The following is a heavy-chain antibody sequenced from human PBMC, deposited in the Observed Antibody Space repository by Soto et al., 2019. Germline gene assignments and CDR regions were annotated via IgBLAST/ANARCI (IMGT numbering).Heavy chain of an antibody. CDR1: GFTFRGYA. V-gene: IGHV3-23*01. CDR2: ISGSGGST. J-gene: IGHJ4*02. CDR3: AKEDQDIVVVPAEHYFDY. D-gene: IGHD2-2*01. Sequence: GGSLRLSCAASGFTFRGYAMSWVRQAPGKGLEWVSAISGSGGSTYYADSVKGRFTISRDNSKNTLYLQMNSLRAEDTAVYYCAKEDQDIVVVPAEHYFDYWGQGTLVTVSS.